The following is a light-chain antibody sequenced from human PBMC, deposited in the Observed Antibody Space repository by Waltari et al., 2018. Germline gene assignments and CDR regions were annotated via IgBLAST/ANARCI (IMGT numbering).Light chain of an antibody. CDR2: QDR. J-gene: IGLJ1*01. Sequence: SYELIQPPSVSVSPGQTASITCSGDTLGDKFVCWYQQRPGQSPGLVIYQDRHGHTAIPERFAGSNSGNTATLTISGTQAMVEADYNSQAWDSNSAYVFGTGTKVTVL. CDR1: TLGDKF. V-gene: IGLV3-1*01. CDR3: QAWDSNSAYV.